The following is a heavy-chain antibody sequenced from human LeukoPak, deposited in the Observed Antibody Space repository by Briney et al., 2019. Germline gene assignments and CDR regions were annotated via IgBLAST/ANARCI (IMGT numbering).Heavy chain of an antibody. Sequence: SETLSLTCTVSGGSISIGGYYWSWIRQPPGKGLEWIGYIYYSGRTYYNPSLKSRVTISVDTSKNQFSLKLSSVTAADTAVYYCAREASGSYLFDYWGQGTLVTVSS. J-gene: IGHJ4*02. CDR2: IYYSGRT. D-gene: IGHD3-10*01. CDR3: AREASGSYLFDY. CDR1: GGSISIGGYY. V-gene: IGHV4-31*03.